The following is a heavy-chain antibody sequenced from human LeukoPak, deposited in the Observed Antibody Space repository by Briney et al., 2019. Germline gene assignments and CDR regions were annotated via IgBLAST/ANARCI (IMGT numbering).Heavy chain of an antibody. CDR2: IRYDGSNK. Sequence: PGGSLRLSCAASGFTFSSYGMHWVRQAPGKGLEWVAFIRYDGSNKYYADSVKGRFTISRDNSKNTLYLQINSLRAEDTAVYYCAKDSGSSGDYWGQGTLVTVSS. V-gene: IGHV3-30*02. CDR3: AKDSGSSGDY. CDR1: GFTFSSYG. J-gene: IGHJ4*02. D-gene: IGHD6-13*01.